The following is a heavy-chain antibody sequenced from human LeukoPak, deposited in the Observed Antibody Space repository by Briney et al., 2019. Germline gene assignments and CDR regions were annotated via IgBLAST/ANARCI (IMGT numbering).Heavy chain of an antibody. J-gene: IGHJ4*02. D-gene: IGHD6-13*01. CDR1: GASISSHH. CDR2: IRYSGST. Sequence: SETSSLTCTVSGASISSHHWSWLRHPPGKGLEWIGYIRYSGSTSYNPSLKSRVTISIDTSKNQLSLTLNSVTSADTAVYYCARAGGIHTLALDLDYWGQGTLVTVSS. CDR3: ARAGGIHTLALDLDY. V-gene: IGHV4-59*11.